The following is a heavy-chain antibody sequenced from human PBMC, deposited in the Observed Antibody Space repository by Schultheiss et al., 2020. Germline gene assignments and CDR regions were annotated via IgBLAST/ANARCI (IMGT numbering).Heavy chain of an antibody. CDR2: IYYSGST. CDR1: GGSVSSGSYY. Sequence: SQTLSLTCTVSGGSVSSGSYYWSWIRQPPGKGLEWIGYIYYSGSTNYNPSLKSRVTISVDTSKNQFSLKLSSVTAADTAVYYCAKDAGDYDSSGYLPLYWGQGTLVTVSS. V-gene: IGHV4-61*01. CDR3: AKDAGDYDSSGYLPLY. J-gene: IGHJ1*01. D-gene: IGHD3-22*01.